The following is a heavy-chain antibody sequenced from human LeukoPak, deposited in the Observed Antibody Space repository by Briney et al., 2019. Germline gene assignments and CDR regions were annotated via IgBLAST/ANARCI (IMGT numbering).Heavy chain of an antibody. J-gene: IGHJ4*02. CDR1: GFIVSNNY. CDR3: ASLKGLFDYFDY. V-gene: IGHV3-53*01. Sequence: GGSLRLSCVASGFIVSNNYMSWVRQAPGKGLEWVSVLYNAGSTFYADSVKGRFTISRDNSKNTLYLQMYSLRAEDTAVYYCASLKGLFDYFDYWGQGILVTVSS. D-gene: IGHD3-22*01. CDR2: LYNAGST.